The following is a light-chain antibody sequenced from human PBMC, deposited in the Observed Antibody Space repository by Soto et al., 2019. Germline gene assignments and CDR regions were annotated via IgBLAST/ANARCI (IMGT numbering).Light chain of an antibody. V-gene: IGLV1-51*02. CDR1: SSNIGNNY. CDR2: ENN. J-gene: IGLJ3*02. Sequence: QSVLTQPPSVSAAPGQKVTISCSGSSSNIGNNYVSWYQQLPGTAPKLLIYENNKRPSGIPDRFSGSKSGTSATLGITGLQTGDEADYYCGTWDSSLSAGVFGGGIKVTVL. CDR3: GTWDSSLSAGV.